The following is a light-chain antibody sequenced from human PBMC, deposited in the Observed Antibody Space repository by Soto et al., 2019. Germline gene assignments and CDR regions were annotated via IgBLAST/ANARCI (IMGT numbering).Light chain of an antibody. V-gene: IGLV2-14*01. CDR1: SSDVGGYNY. CDR3: NSYTSSTTLV. Sequence: QSVLTQPASASGSPGQSITISCTGTSSDVGGYNYVSWYQHHPGKAPKLLIYEVSNRPSGVSNRFSGSKSGNTASLTISGLQAEDEADYYCNSYTSSTTLVFGGGTKLTVL. CDR2: EVS. J-gene: IGLJ2*01.